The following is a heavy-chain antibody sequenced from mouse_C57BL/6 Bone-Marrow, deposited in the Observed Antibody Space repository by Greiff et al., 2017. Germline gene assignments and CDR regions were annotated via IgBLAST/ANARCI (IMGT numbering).Heavy chain of an antibody. CDR3: ARGDIVQYFDV. D-gene: IGHD2-5*01. CDR2: IYPGGGYT. J-gene: IGHJ1*03. CDR1: GYTFTNYW. V-gene: IGHV1-63*01. Sequence: QVQLQQSGAELVRPGTSVKMSCKASGYTFTNYWIGWAKQRPGHGLEWIGDIYPGGGYTNYNEKFKGKATLTADKSSSTAYMQFSSLTSEDSAIYCCARGDIVQYFDVWGTGTTVTVSS.